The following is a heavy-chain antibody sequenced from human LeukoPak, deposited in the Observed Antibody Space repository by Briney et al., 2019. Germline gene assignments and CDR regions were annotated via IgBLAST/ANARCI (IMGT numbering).Heavy chain of an antibody. CDR2: IYYSGST. Sequence: SETLSLTCTVSGGSISSYYWSWIRQPPGKGLEWIGYIYYSGSTNYNPSLKSRVTISVDTSKNQFSLKLSSVTAADTAVYYCARGIWVEAAAEIYYYYYYMDVWGKGTTVTISS. J-gene: IGHJ6*03. V-gene: IGHV4-59*01. CDR3: ARGIWVEAAAEIYYYYYYMDV. D-gene: IGHD6-13*01. CDR1: GGSISSYY.